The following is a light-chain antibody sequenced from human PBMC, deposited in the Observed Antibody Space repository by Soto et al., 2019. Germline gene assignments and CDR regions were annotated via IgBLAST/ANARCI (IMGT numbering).Light chain of an antibody. CDR2: TVT. CDR1: SSDIGGYNY. Sequence: QSVLTQPRSVSGSPGQSVTISCTGTSSDIGGYNYVSWYQQHPGKAPKLMIYTVTKRPSGIPDRFSGSKSDNTASLTISVLQADDEADYYCCSYAGSSSYVFGTGTKVTVL. J-gene: IGLJ1*01. CDR3: CSYAGSSSYV. V-gene: IGLV2-11*01.